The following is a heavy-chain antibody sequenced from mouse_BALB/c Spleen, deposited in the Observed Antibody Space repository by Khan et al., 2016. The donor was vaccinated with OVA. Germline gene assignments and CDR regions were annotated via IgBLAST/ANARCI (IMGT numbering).Heavy chain of an antibody. CDR1: GYTFTSYT. D-gene: IGHD2-14*01. V-gene: IGHV1-4*01. J-gene: IGHJ3*01. CDR3: ARDGAYYRNDGWFAY. Sequence: VQLQQSGAELARPGASVKMSCKASGYTFTSYTIHWIKQRPGQGLEWIGYINPSSGYTNYNQKFKDKATLTADKSSTTAYMQLRSLTTDESAVYYWARDGAYYRNDGWFAYWGQGTLVTVSA. CDR2: INPSSGYT.